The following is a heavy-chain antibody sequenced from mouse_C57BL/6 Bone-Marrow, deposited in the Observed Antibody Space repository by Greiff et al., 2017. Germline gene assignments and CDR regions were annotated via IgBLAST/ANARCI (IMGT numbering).Heavy chain of an antibody. CDR2: INPENGNT. CDR1: GFNIKNTY. Sequence: EVQLVESVAELVRPGASVKLSCTASGFNIKNTYMHWVQQRPEQGLEWIGRINPENGNTKYAPKFQGKGTITSDTSSNTAYLQLSSLTSEDTAIYYYARRILGSSFYWYFDVWGTGTTVTVSS. CDR3: ARRILGSSFYWYFDV. V-gene: IGHV14-3*01. J-gene: IGHJ1*03. D-gene: IGHD1-1*01.